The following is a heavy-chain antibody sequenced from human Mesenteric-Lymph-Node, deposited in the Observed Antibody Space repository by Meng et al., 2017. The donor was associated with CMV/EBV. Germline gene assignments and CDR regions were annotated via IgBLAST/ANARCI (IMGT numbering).Heavy chain of an antibody. CDR2: ISSYSSYI. D-gene: IGHD3-10*01. J-gene: IGHJ3*02. CDR3: ARRGASDAFDI. Sequence: GGSLRLSCAASGFALSSYSMNWVRQAPGKGLEWVSYISSYSSYIYDADSLKGRFTISRDNAKNSLYLQMNSLRAEDTAVYYCARRGASDAFDIWGQGTMVTVSS. V-gene: IGHV3-21*01. CDR1: GFALSSYS.